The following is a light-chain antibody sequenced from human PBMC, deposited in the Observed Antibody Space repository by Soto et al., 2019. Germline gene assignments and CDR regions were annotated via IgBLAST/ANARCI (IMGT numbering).Light chain of an antibody. CDR2: EAS. V-gene: IGKV1-39*01. CDR3: QQSSTAPFT. J-gene: IGKJ3*01. Sequence: DIQMTQSPSSLSASVGDRVTITCRASQNINTYLNWYQQKPGKAPKLLIFEASSLQSGVPSWFSGSGSRTDFTLTISSLQPEDFATYYCQQSSTAPFTFGPGTKVDIK. CDR1: QNINTY.